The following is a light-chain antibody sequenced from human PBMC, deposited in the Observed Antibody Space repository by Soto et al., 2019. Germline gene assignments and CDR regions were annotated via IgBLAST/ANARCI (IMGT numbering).Light chain of an antibody. Sequence: LAQPASVSGSPGQLITISCTGTSTDVGAYNYVAWYQQHPGKAPKLIIYEVTNRPSGVSYRFSASKSGNTASLTISGLHSEDEADYYCISYTGKSASYVFGTGTKVTVL. V-gene: IGLV2-14*01. CDR2: EVT. J-gene: IGLJ1*01. CDR1: STDVGAYNY. CDR3: ISYTGKSASYV.